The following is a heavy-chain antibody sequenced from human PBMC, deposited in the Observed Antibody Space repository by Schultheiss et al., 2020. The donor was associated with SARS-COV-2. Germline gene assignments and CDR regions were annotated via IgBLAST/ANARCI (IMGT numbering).Heavy chain of an antibody. CDR1: GFTFSSYA. V-gene: IGHV3-64D*09. CDR3: AREGGNPTVIVPATKLDY. D-gene: IGHD2-2*01. J-gene: IGHJ4*02. Sequence: GGSLRLSCSASGFTFSSYAMHWVRQAPGKGLEYVSAISSNGGSTYYADSVKGRFTISRDNSKNTLYLQMSSLRAEDTALYYCAREGGNPTVIVPATKLDYWGQGTLVTVSS. CDR2: ISSNGGST.